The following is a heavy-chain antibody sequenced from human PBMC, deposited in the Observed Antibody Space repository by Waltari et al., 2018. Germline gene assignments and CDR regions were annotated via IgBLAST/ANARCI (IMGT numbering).Heavy chain of an antibody. CDR1: GFTFSRYG. Sequence: QVQLVESGGGVVQPGGSLRLSCAASGFTFSRYGMHWVRPAPGQGRGWVAFIRYDGSNKYYADSVKGRFTISRDNSKNTLYLQMNSLRAEDTAVYYCAKDAVGTTGTTTDYYYYMDVWGKGTTVTISS. J-gene: IGHJ6*03. V-gene: IGHV3-30*02. CDR3: AKDAVGTTGTTTDYYYYMDV. CDR2: IRYDGSNK. D-gene: IGHD1-1*01.